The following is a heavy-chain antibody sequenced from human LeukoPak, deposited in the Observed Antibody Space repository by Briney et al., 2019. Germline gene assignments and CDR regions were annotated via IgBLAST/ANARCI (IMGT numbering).Heavy chain of an antibody. Sequence: GGSLRLSCAASAFTFSDYYMSWIRQAPGKGLELVSYISSSSSYTNYADSVKGRFTISRDNAKNSLYLQMNSLRADDTAVYYCARGRARGVAAPFDYWGQGTLVTVSS. J-gene: IGHJ4*02. CDR3: ARGRARGVAAPFDY. D-gene: IGHD3-10*01. CDR2: ISSSSSYT. CDR1: AFTFSDYY. V-gene: IGHV3-11*05.